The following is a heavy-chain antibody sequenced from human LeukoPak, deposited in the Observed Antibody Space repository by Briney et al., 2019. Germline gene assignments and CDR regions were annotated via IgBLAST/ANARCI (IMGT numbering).Heavy chain of an antibody. Sequence: SQTLSLTCTVSGGSISSGSYYWSWIRQPAGKGLEWIGRIYTSGSTNYNPSLKSRVTISVDTSKNQFSLKLSSVTAADTAVYYCARDGSSGWYSYYFDYWGQGTLVTVSS. V-gene: IGHV4-61*02. J-gene: IGHJ4*02. CDR3: ARDGSSGWYSYYFDY. CDR2: IYTSGST. CDR1: GGSISSGSYY. D-gene: IGHD6-19*01.